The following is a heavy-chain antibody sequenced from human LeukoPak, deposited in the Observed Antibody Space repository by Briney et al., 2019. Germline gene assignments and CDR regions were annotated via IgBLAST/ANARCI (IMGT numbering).Heavy chain of an antibody. Sequence: TGGSLRLSCAASGFTVSSNYMSWVRQAPGKGLEWVSVIYSGGSTYYADSVKGRFTISRDTAKNTLYLQMNSLRAEDTAVYYCARGRGPYGWFDPWGQGTLVIVSS. D-gene: IGHD3-10*01. J-gene: IGHJ5*02. CDR2: IYSGGST. V-gene: IGHV3-53*01. CDR3: ARGRGPYGWFDP. CDR1: GFTVSSNY.